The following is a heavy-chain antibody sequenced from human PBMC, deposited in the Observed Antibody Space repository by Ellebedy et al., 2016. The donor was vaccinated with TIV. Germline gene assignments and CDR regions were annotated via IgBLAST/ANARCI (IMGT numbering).Heavy chain of an antibody. CDR2: VYHIGSP. V-gene: IGHV4-59*01. J-gene: IGHJ3*02. CDR1: GVSISDYY. CDR3: ARVGAYCGTDCNSAFDI. Sequence: MPSETLSLTCSVSGVSISDYYWSWIPPPPGQGLEWIGYVYHIGSPNSNPSLKSLVTISIGTSKNQFSLKLNSVTTADTALYYCARVGAYCGTDCNSAFDIWGQGTMVTVSS. D-gene: IGHD2-21*02.